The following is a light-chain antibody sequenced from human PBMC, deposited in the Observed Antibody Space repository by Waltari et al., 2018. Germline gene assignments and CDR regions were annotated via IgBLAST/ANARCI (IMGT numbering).Light chain of an antibody. Sequence: EIVLTQSPGTLALSPGERATLSCRASQSVGRALAWYQQKPGQAPRLLIYDAFSRATGISEKFSGSGSGTAFTLTISRVEPEDFAVYFCQMYVRLPVTFGQGTKVEVK. CDR1: QSVGRA. CDR2: DAF. CDR3: QMYVRLPVT. V-gene: IGKV3-20*01. J-gene: IGKJ1*01.